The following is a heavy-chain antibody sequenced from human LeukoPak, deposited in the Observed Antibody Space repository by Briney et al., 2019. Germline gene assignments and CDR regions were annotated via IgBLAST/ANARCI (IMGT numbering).Heavy chain of an antibody. J-gene: IGHJ4*02. Sequence: ASVKVSCKASGYTFTGYYMHWVRQAPGQGLEWMGWINPNSGGTNYAQKFQGRVTMTRDTSISTAYMELSRLRSDDAAVYYCARGGDGYDSSGYYSVYWGQGTLVTVSS. V-gene: IGHV1-2*02. D-gene: IGHD3-22*01. CDR1: GYTFTGYY. CDR3: ARGGDGYDSSGYYSVY. CDR2: INPNSGGT.